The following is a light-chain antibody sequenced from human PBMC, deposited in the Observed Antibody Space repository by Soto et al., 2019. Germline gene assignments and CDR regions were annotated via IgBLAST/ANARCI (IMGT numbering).Light chain of an antibody. Sequence: EIVLTQSPGTLSLSPGERATLSCRASQSVSNNYLAWYQQKPGQAPRLLIYRASSRATGIPDRFSGSGSGTDFTLTISRLEPEDFAVYYCQQYGSSPKTFGQGTKVEIK. CDR2: RAS. CDR3: QQYGSSPKT. J-gene: IGKJ1*01. V-gene: IGKV3-20*01. CDR1: QSVSNNY.